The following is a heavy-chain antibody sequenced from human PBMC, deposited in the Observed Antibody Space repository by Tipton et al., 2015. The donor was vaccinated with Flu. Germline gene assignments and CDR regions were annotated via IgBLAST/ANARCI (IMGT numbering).Heavy chain of an antibody. J-gene: IGHJ4*02. CDR3: ARSGKLAEYY. CDR1: GGSITSYV. CDR2: VHYSEGA. V-gene: IGHV4-59*08. Sequence: TLSLTCIVSGGSITSYVWTWIRQPPGKGLEWIGYVHYSEGANYNSSFKSRVSMSVDTSKNQFSLSLTSVTAADTAVYYCARSGKLAEYYWGQGTLVTVSS. D-gene: IGHD1-1*01.